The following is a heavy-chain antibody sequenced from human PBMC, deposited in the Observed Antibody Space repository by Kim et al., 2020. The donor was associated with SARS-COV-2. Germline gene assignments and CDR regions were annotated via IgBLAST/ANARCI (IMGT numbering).Heavy chain of an antibody. J-gene: IGHJ4*03. D-gene: IGHD4-17*01. CDR3: AKDAGGYGGNRGFFDY. CDR2: ISFDGSNT. CDR1: GFTFENYA. V-gene: IGHV3-30*18. Sequence: GGSLRLSCAASGFTFENYAMHWVRQAPGKGLEWLSVISFDGSNTDQIHSVQGRFIISRDASKSTLYLQMNSLRAEDTAVYFCAKDAGGYGGNRGFFDYWGQGTLVTVSS.